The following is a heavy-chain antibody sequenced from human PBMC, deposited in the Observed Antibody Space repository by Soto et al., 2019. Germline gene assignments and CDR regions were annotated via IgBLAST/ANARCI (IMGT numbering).Heavy chain of an antibody. Sequence: GGSLRLSCAASGLSFSSYGMHWVRQAPGKGLEWVAVISYDGSDQYYADSVRGRFTISRDNSKNTLSLQMNSLRAEDTAVYYCAKGYNFVYQDHFDYWAPGTLVTVSS. D-gene: IGHD5-18*01. CDR1: GLSFSSYG. CDR2: ISYDGSDQ. V-gene: IGHV3-30*18. CDR3: AKGYNFVYQDHFDY. J-gene: IGHJ4*02.